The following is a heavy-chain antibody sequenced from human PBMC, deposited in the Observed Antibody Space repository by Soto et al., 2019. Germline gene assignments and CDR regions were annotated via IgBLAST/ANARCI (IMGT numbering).Heavy chain of an antibody. CDR2: IYPGDSDT. CDR1: GYSFTSYW. Sequence: GESLQISWKGSGYSFTSYWIGWVRQMPGKGLEWMGIIYPGDSDTRYSPSFQGQVTISADKSISTAYLQWSSLKASDTAMYYCVRMIGAEYVLYGIDVWCQGTTATGS. J-gene: IGHJ6*02. CDR3: VRMIGAEYVLYGIDV. V-gene: IGHV5-51*01. D-gene: IGHD6-13*01.